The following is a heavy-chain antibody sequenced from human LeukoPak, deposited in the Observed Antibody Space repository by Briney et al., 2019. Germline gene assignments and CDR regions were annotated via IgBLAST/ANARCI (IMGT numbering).Heavy chain of an antibody. CDR2: MNPNSGTT. CDR1: GYTFTSYD. CDR3: ARRTVLNYFYYAMDV. J-gene: IGHJ6*02. Sequence: ASVKVSCKASGYTFTSYDINWVRQATGQGLEWMGWMNPNSGTTGYAQKFQGRVTTTRNTSISTAYMELSSLRSEDTAVYYCARRTVLNYFYYAMDVWGQGTTVTVSS. D-gene: IGHD2-15*01. V-gene: IGHV1-8*01.